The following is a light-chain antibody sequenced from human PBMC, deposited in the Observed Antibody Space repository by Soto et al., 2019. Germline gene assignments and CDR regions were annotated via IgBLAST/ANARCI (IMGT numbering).Light chain of an antibody. Sequence: DIQMTQSPSTLSAFVGDRVTITCRARQSISSWSAWYQQKPGKAPKLLIYDASSLERVVPSRFSGRGSGTEFSVTISRLQPDDFATYYCQQYSSVSPFTFGQGTNLEIK. CDR3: QQYSSVSPFT. V-gene: IGKV1-5*01. J-gene: IGKJ2*01. CDR1: QSISSW. CDR2: DAS.